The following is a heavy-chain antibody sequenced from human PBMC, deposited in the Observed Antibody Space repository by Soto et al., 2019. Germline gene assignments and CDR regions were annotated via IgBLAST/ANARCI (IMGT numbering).Heavy chain of an antibody. Sequence: SLRLSCAASGFTFSNYWMHWVRQAPGNGLVWVSRINSDGSITTYADSVKGRFTISRDNAKNTVYLQMNSLRADDTAVYYCASLDWNYDAWGQGTLVTVSS. CDR1: GFTFSNYW. CDR2: INSDGSIT. D-gene: IGHD1-7*01. J-gene: IGHJ5*02. CDR3: ASLDWNYDA. V-gene: IGHV3-74*01.